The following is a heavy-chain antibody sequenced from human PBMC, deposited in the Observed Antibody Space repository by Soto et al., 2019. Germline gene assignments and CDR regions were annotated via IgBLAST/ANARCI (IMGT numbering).Heavy chain of an antibody. J-gene: IGHJ4*02. CDR2: ISSKSGNI. Sequence: EVQLVESGGGLVQPGRSLRLSCAASGFSFDDYAMYWIRQAPGKGLEWVSGISSKSGNIDYAGSVKGRFIISRDNAKSSLYLQMSSLRAEDTAMYYCAKSRDSSGYEFDHWGQGTPVTVSA. D-gene: IGHD3-22*01. CDR1: GFSFDDYA. CDR3: AKSRDSSGYEFDH. V-gene: IGHV3-9*01.